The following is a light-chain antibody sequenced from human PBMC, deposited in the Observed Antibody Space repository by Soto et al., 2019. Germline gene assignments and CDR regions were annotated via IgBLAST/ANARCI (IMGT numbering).Light chain of an antibody. CDR3: QQYGSSPLVT. CDR2: GAS. V-gene: IGKV3-20*01. J-gene: IGKJ5*01. CDR1: QSVSSSY. Sequence: VVLTQSPGTLSLSPGERATLSCRASQSVSSSYLAWYQQKPGQAPRLLIYGASSRATGIPDRFSGSGFGTDFTLTISRLEPEDFAVYYCQQYGSSPLVTFGQGTRLEIK.